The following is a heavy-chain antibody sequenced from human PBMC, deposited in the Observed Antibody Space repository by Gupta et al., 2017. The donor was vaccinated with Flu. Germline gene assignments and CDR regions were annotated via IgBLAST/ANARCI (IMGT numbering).Heavy chain of an antibody. V-gene: IGHV5-51*01. CDR3: ARLLGGVVVAAQLDY. J-gene: IGHJ4*02. Sequence: DSDTRYSPSFQGQVTISADKSISTAYLQWSSLKASDTAMYYCARLLGGVVVAAQLDYWGQGTLVTVSS. CDR2: DSDT. D-gene: IGHD2-15*01.